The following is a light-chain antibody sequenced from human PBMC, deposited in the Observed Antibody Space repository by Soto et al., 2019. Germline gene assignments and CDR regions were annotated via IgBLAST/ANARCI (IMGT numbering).Light chain of an antibody. J-gene: IGKJ4*01. CDR3: QQLNSYPLT. Sequence: DIQLTQSPSFLSASVGDRVTITCRASQGIKNYLAWYQQEPGKAPNLLIYAASSLQSGVPSRFSGSGSGTEFTLTISSLQPEDFATYYCQQLNSYPLTFGGGTKVEIK. CDR1: QGIKNY. CDR2: AAS. V-gene: IGKV1-9*01.